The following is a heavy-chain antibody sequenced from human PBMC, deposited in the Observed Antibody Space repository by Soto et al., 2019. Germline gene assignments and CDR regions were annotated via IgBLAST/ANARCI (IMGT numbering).Heavy chain of an antibody. CDR2: ISGSGGST. Sequence: EVQLLESGGGLVQPGGSLRLSCVASGFTFSSYAMSWVRQAPGKGLEWVSAISGSGGSTYYADSVKGRFTISRDNSKNTLYLQMNSLRAEDTAVYYCAKVENGDKQNFGFDPWGQGTLVTVSS. J-gene: IGHJ5*02. CDR3: AKVENGDKQNFGFDP. D-gene: IGHD4-17*01. CDR1: GFTFSSYA. V-gene: IGHV3-23*01.